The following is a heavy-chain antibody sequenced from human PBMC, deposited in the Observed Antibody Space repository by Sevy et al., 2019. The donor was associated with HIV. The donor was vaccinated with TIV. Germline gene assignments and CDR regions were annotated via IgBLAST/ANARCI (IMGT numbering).Heavy chain of an antibody. CDR3: ARLSVYYYDSSGYYTTGHAFDI. CDR2: IYSGDST. CDR1: GFSVSNSY. J-gene: IGHJ3*02. Sequence: GGSLRLSCAASGFSVSNSYMSWVRQAPGKGLQWVSVIYSGDSTYYTDSVKGRFTISTDNSKNTLYLQMNSLRAEDTAVYYCARLSVYYYDSSGYYTTGHAFDIWGQGTMVTVSS. D-gene: IGHD3-22*01. V-gene: IGHV3-53*01.